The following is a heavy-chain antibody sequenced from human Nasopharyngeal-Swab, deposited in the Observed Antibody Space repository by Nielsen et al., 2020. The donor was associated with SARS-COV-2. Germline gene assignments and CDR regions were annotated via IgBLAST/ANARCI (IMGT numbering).Heavy chain of an antibody. CDR2: IYYSGST. Sequence: SETLSLTCTVSGGSISSGGYYWSWIRQHPGKGLEWIGYIYYSGSTYYNPSLKSRVTISVDTSKNQFSLKLSSVTAADTAVYYCARGADSSGYSMYYFDYWGQGTLVTVSS. CDR3: ARGADSSGYSMYYFDY. V-gene: IGHV4-31*03. D-gene: IGHD3-22*01. J-gene: IGHJ4*02. CDR1: GGSISSGGYY.